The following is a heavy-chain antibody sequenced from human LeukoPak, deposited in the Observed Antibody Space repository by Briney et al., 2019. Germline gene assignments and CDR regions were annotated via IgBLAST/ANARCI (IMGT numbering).Heavy chain of an antibody. V-gene: IGHV3-23*01. CDR3: AKSGYYSYGTDWFDP. CDR2: IGGSGGST. Sequence: GGSLRLSCAASGFTFSSYAMSWVRQAPGKGLEWVSVIGGSGGSTYYADSVKGRFTISRDNSKNTLYLQMSSLRAEDTAVYYCAKSGYYSYGTDWFDPWGQGTLVTVSS. D-gene: IGHD5-18*01. CDR1: GFTFSSYA. J-gene: IGHJ5*02.